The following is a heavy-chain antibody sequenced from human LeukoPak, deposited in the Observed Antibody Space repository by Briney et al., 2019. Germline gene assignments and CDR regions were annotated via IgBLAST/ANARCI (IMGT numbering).Heavy chain of an antibody. D-gene: IGHD4-17*01. CDR1: GFTFDDYA. Sequence: GRSLRLSCAASGFTFDDYAMHWVRQAPGKGLEWVSGISWNSGSIGYADSVKGRFTISRDNAKNSLYLQMNSLRAEDTALYYCAKGNDYGDYAYYFDYWGQGTLVTVSS. J-gene: IGHJ4*02. CDR3: AKGNDYGDYAYYFDY. CDR2: ISWNSGSI. V-gene: IGHV3-9*01.